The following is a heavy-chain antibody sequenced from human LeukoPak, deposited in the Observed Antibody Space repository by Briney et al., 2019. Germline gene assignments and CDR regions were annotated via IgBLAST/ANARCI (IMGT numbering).Heavy chain of an antibody. V-gene: IGHV4-4*09. CDR1: GGSISSYY. CDR2: IYTSVST. CDR3: ARRVASYFDY. D-gene: IGHD2-15*01. Sequence: SETLSLTCTVSGGSISSYYWSWIRQPPGKGLEWIGYIYTSVSTNYNPSLKSRVTISVDTSKNQFSLKLSSVTAADTAVYYCARRVASYFDYWGQGTLVTVSS. J-gene: IGHJ4*02.